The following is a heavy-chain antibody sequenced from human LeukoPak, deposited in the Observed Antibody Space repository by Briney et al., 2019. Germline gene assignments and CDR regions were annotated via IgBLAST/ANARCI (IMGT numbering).Heavy chain of an antibody. CDR3: ARDLILWFGEFDYYYYGMDV. V-gene: IGHV3-30*14. J-gene: IGHJ6*02. Sequence: SVKGRFTISRDNSKNTLYLQMNSLRAEDTAVYYCARDLILWFGEFDYYYYGMDVWGQGTTVTVSS. D-gene: IGHD3-10*01.